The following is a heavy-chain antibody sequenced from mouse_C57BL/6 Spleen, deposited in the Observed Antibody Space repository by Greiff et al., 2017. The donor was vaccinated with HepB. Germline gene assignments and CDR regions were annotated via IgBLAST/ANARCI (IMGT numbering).Heavy chain of an antibody. V-gene: IGHV5-15*01. CDR3: ARRNPHDYDWYFDV. Sequence: EVKVVESGGGLVQPGGSLKLSCAASGFTFSDYGMAWVRQAPRKGPEWVAFISNLAYSIYYADTVTGRFTISRENAKNTLYLEMSSLRSEDTAMYYCARRNPHDYDWYFDVWGTGTTVTVSS. J-gene: IGHJ1*03. D-gene: IGHD2-4*01. CDR1: GFTFSDYG. CDR2: ISNLAYSI.